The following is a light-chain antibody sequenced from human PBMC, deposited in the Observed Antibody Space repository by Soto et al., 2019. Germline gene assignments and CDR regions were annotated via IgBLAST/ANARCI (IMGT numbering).Light chain of an antibody. Sequence: EILMTQSPATLSVSPGERVILSCRASQSVGSTLAWYQQKPGQDPRLLIRGASTRATGVPARFSGSGSGTEFTLTISSLQSEDFAVYYCQQYSTSLTFGGGTTLEIK. V-gene: IGKV3-15*01. J-gene: IGKJ4*02. CDR3: QQYSTSLT. CDR2: GAS. CDR1: QSVGST.